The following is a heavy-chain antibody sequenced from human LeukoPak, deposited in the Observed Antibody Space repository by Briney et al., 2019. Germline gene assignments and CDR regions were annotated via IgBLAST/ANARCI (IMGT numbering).Heavy chain of an antibody. J-gene: IGHJ4*02. CDR3: ARAKVTIVGATTHFDY. CDR1: GGSISSYY. Sequence: SETLSLTCTVSGGSISSYYWSWIRQPPGKGLEWIGYIYYSGSTNYSPSLKSRVTISVDTSKNQFSLKLSSVTAADTAVYYCARAKVTIVGATTHFDYWGQGTLVTVSS. V-gene: IGHV4-59*01. D-gene: IGHD1-26*01. CDR2: IYYSGST.